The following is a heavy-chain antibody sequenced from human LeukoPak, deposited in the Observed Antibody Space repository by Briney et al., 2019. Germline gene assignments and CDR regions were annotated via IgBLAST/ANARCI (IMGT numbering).Heavy chain of an antibody. CDR1: GFTFSGSA. D-gene: IGHD6-6*01. Sequence: PGGSLRLSCAASGFTFSGSAMHWVRQASGKGLEWVGRIRSKANSYATAYAASVKGRFTISRDDSKNTAYLQMNSLKTEDTAVYYCTRQVAARVDVWGKGTTVTVSS. V-gene: IGHV3-73*01. J-gene: IGHJ6*04. CDR3: TRQVAARVDV. CDR2: IRSKANSYAT.